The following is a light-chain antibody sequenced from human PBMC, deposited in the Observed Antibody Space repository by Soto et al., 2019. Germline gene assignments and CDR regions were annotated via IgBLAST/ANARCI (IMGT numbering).Light chain of an antibody. J-gene: IGKJ1*01. CDR3: QQYGSSGT. CDR2: GAS. CDR1: QSVSNNY. V-gene: IGKV3-20*01. Sequence: EIVMTQSPVTLSVSPGERATLSCRAIQSVSNNYLAWYQQKPGQAPRLLIYGASNRATGIPDRLSGSGSGTDFTLTISRLEPEDFPVYYCQQYGSSGTFGQGTKVDIK.